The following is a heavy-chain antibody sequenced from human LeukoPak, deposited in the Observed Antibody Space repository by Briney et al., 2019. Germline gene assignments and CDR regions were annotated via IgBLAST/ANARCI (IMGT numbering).Heavy chain of an antibody. Sequence: PGGSLRLSCAASGFTFSSDAMSWVRQAPGKGLEWVSAISGSGGSTYYADSVKGRFTISRDNSKNTLYLQMNSLRAEDTAVYYGSKGSYGILAGYSAPPFDAFDIWGQGTMVTVSS. CDR1: GFTFSSDA. CDR3: SKGSYGILAGYSAPPFDAFDI. CDR2: ISGSGGST. D-gene: IGHD3-9*01. J-gene: IGHJ3*02. V-gene: IGHV3-23*01.